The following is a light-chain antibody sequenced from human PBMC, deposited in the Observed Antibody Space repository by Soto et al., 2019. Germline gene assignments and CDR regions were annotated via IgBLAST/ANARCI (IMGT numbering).Light chain of an antibody. Sequence: QAVVTQPRSVSGSPGQSVTISCTGTSSDVGGYNYVSWYQQHPGKAPKLMIYDVSKRPSGVPDRFSGSRSGNTASLTISGLQAEDEAGYYCCSYAGSYTLLFGGGTKVTV. CDR1: SSDVGGYNY. CDR2: DVS. J-gene: IGLJ2*01. V-gene: IGLV2-11*01. CDR3: CSYAGSYTLL.